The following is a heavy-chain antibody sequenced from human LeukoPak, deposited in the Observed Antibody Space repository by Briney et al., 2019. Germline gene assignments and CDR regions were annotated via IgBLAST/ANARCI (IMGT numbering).Heavy chain of an antibody. V-gene: IGHV3-20*01. D-gene: IGHD3-10*01. Sequence: GGSLRLSCAASGFTFDDYGMSWVRHAPGKGLGWVSGINWNGGSTGYADSVKGRFTISRDNAKNSLYLQMNSLRAEDTALYHCARVARITMVRGVINGRAFDIWGQGTMVTVSS. J-gene: IGHJ3*02. CDR1: GFTFDDYG. CDR3: ARVARITMVRGVINGRAFDI. CDR2: INWNGGST.